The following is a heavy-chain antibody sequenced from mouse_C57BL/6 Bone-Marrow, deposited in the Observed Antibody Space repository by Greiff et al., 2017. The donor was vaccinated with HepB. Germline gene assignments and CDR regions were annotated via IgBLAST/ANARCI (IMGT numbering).Heavy chain of an antibody. Sequence: EVKLEESGGGLVQPGGSLSLSCAASGFTFTDYYMSWVRQPPGKALEWLGFIRNKANGYTTEYSASVKGRFTISRDNSQSILYLQMNALRAEDSATDYCARSLYYGSYFDYWGQGTTLTVSS. CDR1: GFTFTDYY. V-gene: IGHV7-3*01. D-gene: IGHD1-2*01. CDR3: ARSLYYGSYFDY. J-gene: IGHJ2*01. CDR2: IRNKANGYTT.